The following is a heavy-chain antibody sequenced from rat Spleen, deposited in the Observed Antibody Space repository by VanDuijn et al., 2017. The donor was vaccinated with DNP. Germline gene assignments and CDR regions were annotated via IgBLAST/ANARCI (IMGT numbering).Heavy chain of an antibody. D-gene: IGHD1-11*01. CDR1: GFTFSNYY. CDR2: ISTGGGTL. CDR3: TTDFERGY. J-gene: IGHJ2*01. V-gene: IGHV5-27*01. Sequence: EVQLVESGGDLVQPGRSLKLSCAASGFTFSNYYMAWVRQAPTKGLEWVASISTGGGTLYYRDSVKGRFTISRDDAKNTLYLQMNSLRSEDTATFYCTTDFERGYWGQGVMVTVSS.